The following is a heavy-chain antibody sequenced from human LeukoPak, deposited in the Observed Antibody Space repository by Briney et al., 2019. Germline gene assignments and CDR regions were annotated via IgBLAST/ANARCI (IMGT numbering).Heavy chain of an antibody. CDR2: IYPDDSDT. CDR1: GYSFASYW. V-gene: IGHV5-51*01. J-gene: IGHJ4*02. D-gene: IGHD3-22*01. CDR3: ARHGPSCCDGSGYYRTPGSGYFDY. Sequence: GESLKISCKGSGYSFASYWIGWVRQMPGKGLEWMGIIYPDDSDTRYSPSFQGQVTISADKSISTAYVHWSTLKASDTAMYYCARHGPSCCDGSGYYRTPGSGYFDYWGRGTLVTVSS.